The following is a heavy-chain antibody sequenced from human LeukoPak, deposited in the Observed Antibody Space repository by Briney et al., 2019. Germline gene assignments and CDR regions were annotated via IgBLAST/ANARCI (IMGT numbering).Heavy chain of an antibody. CDR3: ARAKPAYYDFWSGDSQHFDY. CDR1: GGTFSSYA. V-gene: IGHV1-69*13. CDR2: IIPIFGTA. J-gene: IGHJ4*02. D-gene: IGHD3-3*01. Sequence: ASVKVSCKTSGGTFSSYAISWVRQAPGQGLEWMGGIIPIFGTANYAQKFQGRVTITADESTSTAYMELSSLRSEDTAVYYCARAKPAYYDFWSGDSQHFDYWGQGTLVTVSS.